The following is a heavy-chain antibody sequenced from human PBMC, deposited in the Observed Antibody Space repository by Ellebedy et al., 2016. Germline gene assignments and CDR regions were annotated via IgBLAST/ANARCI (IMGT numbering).Heavy chain of an antibody. V-gene: IGHV3-9*01. CDR3: AKDRNYYGSGSYFDY. CDR2: TSWNSGSI. Sequence: GGSLRLSXAASGFTFDDYAMHWVRQAPGKGLEWVSGTSWNSGSIGYADSVKGRFTISRDNAKNSLYLQMNSLRAEDTALYYCAKDRNYYGSGSYFDYWGQGTLVTVSS. J-gene: IGHJ4*02. CDR1: GFTFDDYA. D-gene: IGHD3-10*01.